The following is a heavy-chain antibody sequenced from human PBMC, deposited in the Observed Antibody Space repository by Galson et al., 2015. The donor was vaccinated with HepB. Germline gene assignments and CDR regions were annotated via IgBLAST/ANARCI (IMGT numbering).Heavy chain of an antibody. CDR2: VTPIFGSS. CDR3: VRLGYADNGRHWFDP. CDR1: GDDLNTFA. J-gene: IGHJ5*02. V-gene: IGHV1-69*06. D-gene: IGHD2-8*01. Sequence: SVKVSCKASGDDLNTFAIHWVRQAPGHGLEWVGVVTPIFGSSHYGQNFQDRVTLTADTSTNTVYMELSSLTSEDTATYYCVRLGYADNGRHWFDPWGQGTPVIV.